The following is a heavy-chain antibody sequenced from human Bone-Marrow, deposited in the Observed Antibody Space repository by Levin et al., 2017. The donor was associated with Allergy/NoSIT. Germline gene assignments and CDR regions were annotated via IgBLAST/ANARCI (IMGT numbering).Heavy chain of an antibody. D-gene: IGHD6-13*01. V-gene: IGHV3-11*01. CDR1: GFTFSDYY. CDR3: ARDQQLVTKLYYYYYGMDV. J-gene: IGHJ6*02. Sequence: SCAASGFTFSDYYMSWIRQAPGKGLEWVSYISSSGSTIYYADSVKGRFTISRDNAKNSLYLQMNSLRAEDTAVYYCARDQQLVTKLYYYYYGMDVWGQGTTVTVSS. CDR2: ISSSGSTI.